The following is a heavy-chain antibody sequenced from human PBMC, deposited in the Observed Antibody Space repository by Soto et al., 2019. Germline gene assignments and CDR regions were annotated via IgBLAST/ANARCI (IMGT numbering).Heavy chain of an antibody. D-gene: IGHD6-13*01. CDR3: ARTMGGIAAAGSDF. CDR1: GYTFNTYD. J-gene: IGHJ4*02. V-gene: IGHV1-8*01. Sequence: QVQLVQSGAEVKKPGASVKVSCKASGYTFNTYDIEWVRLATGQGLEWMGSMNPNTGSTDYAQKFQGRVTMTMTTSISTGYLELSSLRSDDTAIYYCARTMGGIAAAGSDFWGQGTLVTVSA. CDR2: MNPNTGST.